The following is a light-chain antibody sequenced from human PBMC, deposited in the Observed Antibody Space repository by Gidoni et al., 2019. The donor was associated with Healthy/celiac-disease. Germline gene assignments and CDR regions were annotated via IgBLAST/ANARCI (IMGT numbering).Light chain of an antibody. V-gene: IGKV3-20*01. CDR3: QQYGSSPPYS. CDR1: QSVSSSY. J-gene: IGKJ2*03. CDR2: GAS. Sequence: EIVLTQSPGTLSLSPGERATISCRASQSVSSSYVAWYQQKTGQAPRLLISGASRRATGIPDRFSGSGSGTVFTLTISRPEPEDFAVYYCQQYGSSPPYSFGQGTKLEIK.